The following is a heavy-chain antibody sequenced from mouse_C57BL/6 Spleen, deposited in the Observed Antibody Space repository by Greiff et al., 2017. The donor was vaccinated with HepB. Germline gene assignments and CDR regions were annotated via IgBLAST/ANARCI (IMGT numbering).Heavy chain of an antibody. J-gene: IGHJ2*01. Sequence: QVQLQQSGAELARPGASVKLSCKASGYTFTSYGISWVKQSTGQGLEWIGEIYPRSGNTSYNEKFKGKATLTADKSSSTAYMELRSLTSEDSAVYFCARRGIRTTGVRGTYFDYWGQGTTLTVSS. CDR1: GYTFTSYG. V-gene: IGHV1-81*01. CDR2: IYPRSGNT. CDR3: ARRGIRTTGVRGTYFDY. D-gene: IGHD1-1*01.